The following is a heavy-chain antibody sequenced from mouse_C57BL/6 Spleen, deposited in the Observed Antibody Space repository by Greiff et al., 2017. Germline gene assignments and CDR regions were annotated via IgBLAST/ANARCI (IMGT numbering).Heavy chain of an antibody. CDR1: GYTFTSYW. CDR2: IDPSDSYT. D-gene: IGHD2-4*01. CDR3: ARKRGDYDYEGY. V-gene: IGHV1-50*01. J-gene: IGHJ2*01. Sequence: QVQLKQSGAELVKPGASVKLSCKASGYTFTSYWMQWVKQRPGQGLEWIGEIDPSDSYTNYNQKFKGKATLTVDTSSSTAYMQLSSLTSEDSAVYYCARKRGDYDYEGYWGQGTTLTVSS.